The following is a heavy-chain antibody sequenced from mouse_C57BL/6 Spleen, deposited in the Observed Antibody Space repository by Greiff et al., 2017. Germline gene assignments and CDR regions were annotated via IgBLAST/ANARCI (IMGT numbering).Heavy chain of an antibody. CDR2: INPSNGGT. Sequence: QVQLQQPGTELVKPGASVKLSCKASGYTFTSYWMHWVKQRPGQGLEWIGNINPSNGGTNYNEKFKSKATLTVDKSPSTAYMQLSSLTSEDSAVYYCARGNYYGDAMDYWGQGTSVTVSS. D-gene: IGHD1-1*01. CDR1: GYTFTSYW. V-gene: IGHV1-53*01. CDR3: ARGNYYGDAMDY. J-gene: IGHJ4*01.